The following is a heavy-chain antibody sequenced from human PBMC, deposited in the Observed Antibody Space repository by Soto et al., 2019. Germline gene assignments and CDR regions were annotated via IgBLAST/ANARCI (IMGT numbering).Heavy chain of an antibody. CDR1: GFTFSSYW. Sequence: GGSLRLSCAASGFTFSSYWMSWVRQAPGKGLEWVANIKQDGSEKYYVDSVKGRFTISRDNAKNSLYLQMNSLRAEDTAVYYCARDGRSAIQYYYYYYGMDVWGQGTTVTVSS. J-gene: IGHJ6*02. D-gene: IGHD2-2*01. V-gene: IGHV3-7*03. CDR3: ARDGRSAIQYYYYYYGMDV. CDR2: IKQDGSEK.